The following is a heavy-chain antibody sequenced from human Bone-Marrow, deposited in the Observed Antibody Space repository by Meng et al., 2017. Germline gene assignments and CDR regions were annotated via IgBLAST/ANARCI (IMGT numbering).Heavy chain of an antibody. Sequence: VQLVESGGGLVKPGGSLRLSCAASGFTFSDYYMSWIRQAPGKGLEWVGRINSNRDGGTTDYAAPVKGRFTISRDDSKNTLYLQMNSLITEDTGVYFCATGAAAADHWGQGTLVTVSS. D-gene: IGHD6-13*01. CDR3: ATGAAAADH. J-gene: IGHJ4*02. CDR1: GFTFSDYY. CDR2: INSNRDGGTT. V-gene: IGHV3-15*01.